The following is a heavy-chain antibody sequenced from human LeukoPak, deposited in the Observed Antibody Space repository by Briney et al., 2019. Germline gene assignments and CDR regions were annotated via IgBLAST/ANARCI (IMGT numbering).Heavy chain of an antibody. J-gene: IGHJ4*02. D-gene: IGHD6-19*01. CDR1: GYSFTSYW. V-gene: IGHV5-51*01. Sequence: GESLKISCKGSGYSFTSYWIGWVRQMPGKGLEWMGIIYPGDSDTRYSPSFQGQVTISADKSISTAYLQWSSLKASDTAMYYCARRSRRYSSGYPYYFDYWGQGTLVTVCS. CDR3: ARRSRRYSSGYPYYFDY. CDR2: IYPGDSDT.